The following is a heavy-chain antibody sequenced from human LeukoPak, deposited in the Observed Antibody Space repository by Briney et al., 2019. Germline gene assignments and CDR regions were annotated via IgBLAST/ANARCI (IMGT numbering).Heavy chain of an antibody. V-gene: IGHV3-15*01. CDR2: IKTKTDGETT. D-gene: IGHD5-24*01. CDR1: GVSCSNAW. CDR3: AETHRYNH. J-gene: IGHJ5*02. Sequence: PGGSLRLSCAASGVSCSNAWMSWVHQAPGKGLEWVGRIKTKTDGETTDYAAPVKGRFTISRDDSKNTLYLQMNSLKTEDTAVYYCAETHRYNHWGQGTLVTVSS.